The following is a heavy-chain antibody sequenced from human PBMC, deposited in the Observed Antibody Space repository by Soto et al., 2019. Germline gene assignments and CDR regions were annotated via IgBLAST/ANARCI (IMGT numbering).Heavy chain of an antibody. CDR2: IWYDGNNK. J-gene: IGHJ4*02. V-gene: IGHV3-33*01. Sequence: GGSLRLSCAASGFTFSNYGMHWVRQAPGKGLEWVAVIWYDGNNKYYADSVKGRFTISRDNSNNTLYVQMTSLRAEDTAFYYCSGGHHALLYFWGQGPLVTVSS. CDR1: GFTFSNYG. CDR3: SGGHHALLYF. D-gene: IGHD2-2*01.